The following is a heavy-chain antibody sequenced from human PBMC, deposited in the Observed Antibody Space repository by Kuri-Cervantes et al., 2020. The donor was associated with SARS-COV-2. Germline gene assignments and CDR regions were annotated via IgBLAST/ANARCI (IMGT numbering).Heavy chain of an antibody. J-gene: IGHJ3*02. CDR1: GFNFSRTD. V-gene: IGHV3-30-3*01. CDR2: ISYDGSNK. Sequence: GGSLRLSCAASGFNFSRTDMHWVRQAPGKGLEWVAVISYDGSNKYYADSVKGRFTISRDNSKNTLYLQMNSLRAEDTAVYYCARGGLPITMGDGAFDIWGQGTMVTVSS. CDR3: ARGGLPITMGDGAFDI. D-gene: IGHD3-10*01.